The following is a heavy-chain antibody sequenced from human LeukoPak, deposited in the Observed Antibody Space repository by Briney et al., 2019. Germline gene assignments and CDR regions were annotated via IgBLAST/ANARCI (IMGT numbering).Heavy chain of an antibody. V-gene: IGHV1-46*01. CDR3: AREASGGRFDY. D-gene: IGHD3-10*01. Sequence: ASVKVSCKASGYTFTSYFIHWVRQAPGEGLEWMGIINPTGGSTRYAQKFQGRVSMTRDTSTSTVYMELSSLRSEDTAVYYCAREASGGRFDYWGQGTLVTVSP. CDR2: INPTGGST. CDR1: GYTFTSYF. J-gene: IGHJ4*02.